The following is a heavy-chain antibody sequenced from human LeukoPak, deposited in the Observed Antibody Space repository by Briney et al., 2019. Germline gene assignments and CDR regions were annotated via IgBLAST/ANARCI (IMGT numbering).Heavy chain of an antibody. V-gene: IGHV1-2*02. CDR2: INPNSGGT. D-gene: IGHD6-13*01. CDR1: GYTFTDYY. CDR3: ARGSGAAAAY. Sequence: ASVKVSCKASGYTFTDYYMHWVRQAPGQGLERMGWINPNSGGTNYAQKFQGRVTMTRDTSISTAYMELSRLRSDDTAVYYCARGSGAAAAYWGQGTLVTVSS. J-gene: IGHJ4*02.